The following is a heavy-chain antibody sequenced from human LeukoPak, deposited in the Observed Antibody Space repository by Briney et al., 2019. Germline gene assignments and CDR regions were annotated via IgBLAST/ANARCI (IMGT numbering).Heavy chain of an antibody. CDR1: GFTFSSYG. CDR2: IRSKAYGGTT. CDR3: TRESGSSGFDY. Sequence: RSGGSLRLSCAASGFTFSSYGMHWVRQAPGKGLEWVGFIRSKAYGGTTEYAASVKGRFTISRDDSKSIAYLQMNSLKTEDTAVYYCTRESGSSGFDYWGQGTLVTVSS. D-gene: IGHD3-22*01. J-gene: IGHJ4*02. V-gene: IGHV3-49*04.